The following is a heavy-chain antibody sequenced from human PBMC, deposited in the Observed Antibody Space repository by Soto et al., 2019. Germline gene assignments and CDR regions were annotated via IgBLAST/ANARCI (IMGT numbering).Heavy chain of an antibody. CDR2: VSYDGSKQ. CDR3: ARDSVYYYDNSGYYNFDY. D-gene: IGHD3-22*01. J-gene: IGHJ4*02. V-gene: IGHV3-30-3*01. CDR1: GFTFSNYA. Sequence: QVQLVESGGGVVQPGRSLRVSCAASGFTFSNYAMHWVRQAPGKGLEWVAVVSYDGSKQFYADSVEGRFTISRDSSKSTLYLHMHTLRDEDTAVYYCARDSVYYYDNSGYYNFDYWGQGTRVTVSS.